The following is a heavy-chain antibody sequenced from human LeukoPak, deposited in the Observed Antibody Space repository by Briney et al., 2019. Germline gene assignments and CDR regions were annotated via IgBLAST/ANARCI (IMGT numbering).Heavy chain of an antibody. J-gene: IGHJ4*02. CDR2: IIPIFGTA. V-gene: IGHV1-69*13. Sequence: SVKVSCKASGGTFISYAISWVRQAPGQGLEWVGGIIPIFGTANYAQKFQGRVTITADESTSTAYMELSSLRSEDTAVYYCARSVRGGYYDSSGYPPDYWGQGTLVTVSS. D-gene: IGHD3-22*01. CDR3: ARSVRGGYYDSSGYPPDY. CDR1: GGTFISYA.